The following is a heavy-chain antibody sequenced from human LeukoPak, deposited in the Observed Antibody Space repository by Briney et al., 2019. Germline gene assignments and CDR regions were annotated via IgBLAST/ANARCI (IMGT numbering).Heavy chain of an antibody. D-gene: IGHD3-10*01. CDR1: GYSISSGYY. V-gene: IGHV4-38-2*02. CDR3: ARGYYYASGRPAGGMGY. CDR2: IYHSGST. J-gene: IGHJ4*02. Sequence: PSETLSLTCTVSGYSISSGYYWGWIRQPPGKGLEWIGSIYHSGSTYYNPSLKSRVTISVDTSKNQFSLKLSSVTAADTAVYYCARGYYYASGRPAGGMGYWGQGTLVTVSS.